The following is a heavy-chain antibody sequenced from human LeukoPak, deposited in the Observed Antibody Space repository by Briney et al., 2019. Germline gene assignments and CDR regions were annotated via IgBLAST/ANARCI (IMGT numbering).Heavy chain of an antibody. D-gene: IGHD1-26*01. J-gene: IGHJ4*02. CDR3: ARDGVGATVFDY. Sequence: PGRSLRLSCAASGFTFSNSAMHWVRQASGKGLEWVAFISYDVSNKYYADSVKGRFTISRDNSKNTLYLQINSLRPEDTAVYYCARDGVGATVFDYWGQGTLVTVSS. CDR1: GFTFSNSA. CDR2: ISYDVSNK. V-gene: IGHV3-30-3*01.